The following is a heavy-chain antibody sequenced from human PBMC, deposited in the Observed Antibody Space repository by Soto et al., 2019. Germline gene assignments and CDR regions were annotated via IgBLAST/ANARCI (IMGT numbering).Heavy chain of an antibody. V-gene: IGHV3-30*18. CDR2: ISYDGSNK. J-gene: IGHJ6*02. CDR3: AKDTGDDHNNYYYYGMDV. CDR1: GFTFSSYG. Sequence: GGSLRLSCAASGFTFSSYGMHWVRQAPGKGLEWVAVISYDGSNKYYADSVKGRFTISRDNSKNTLYLQMNSLRAEDTAVYYCAKDTGDDHNNYYYYGMDVWGQGTTVTVSS. D-gene: IGHD2-21*01.